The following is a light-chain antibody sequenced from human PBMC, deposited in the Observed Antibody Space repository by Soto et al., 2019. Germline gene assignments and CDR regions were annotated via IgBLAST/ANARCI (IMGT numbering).Light chain of an antibody. CDR1: SSDIGRYNL. CDR3: SSYAGTSTFVL. V-gene: IGLV2-23*01. CDR2: EAT. J-gene: IGLJ2*01. Sequence: SALTHPASVSGSPGHSISISCTGSSSDIGRYNLVSWYQHHPGKAPKLIIYEATKRPSGVSDRISGSKSGNTASLTISGLQAEDEADYYCSSYAGTSTFVLFGGGTKVTVL.